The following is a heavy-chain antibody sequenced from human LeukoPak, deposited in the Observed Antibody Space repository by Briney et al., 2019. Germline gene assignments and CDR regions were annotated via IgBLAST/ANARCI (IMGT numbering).Heavy chain of an antibody. D-gene: IGHD6-13*01. V-gene: IGHV3-74*01. Sequence: GGSLRLSCAASGFTFSSYWMHWVRRAPGKGLVWVSRINSGGSSTSYADSVKGRFTISRDNAKNRLYLQMNSLRAEDTAMYYCARDFMYSSSCTGCWGQGTLVTVSS. CDR3: ARDFMYSSSCTGC. J-gene: IGHJ4*02. CDR1: GFTFSSYW. CDR2: INSGGSST.